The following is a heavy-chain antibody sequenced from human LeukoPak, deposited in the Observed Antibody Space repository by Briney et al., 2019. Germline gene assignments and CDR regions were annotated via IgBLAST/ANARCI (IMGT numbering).Heavy chain of an antibody. V-gene: IGHV3-21*01. CDR1: GFTFSSYT. Sequence: PGGSLRLSYTGSGFTFSSYTLHWVRQAPGKELEWVSSISSGGTFVFYADSVTGRFTISRDNAGKFLYLQMDSLRAEDTAVYYCATLGCAGENCPRAGRALGGYWGQGTLVTVSS. CDR3: ATLGCAGENCPRAGRALGGY. D-gene: IGHD2-21*01. CDR2: ISSGGTFV. J-gene: IGHJ4*02.